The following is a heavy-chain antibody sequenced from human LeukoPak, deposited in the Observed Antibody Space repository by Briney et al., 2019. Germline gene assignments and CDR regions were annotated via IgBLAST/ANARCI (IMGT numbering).Heavy chain of an antibody. CDR3: ARPTSVVVVAASPLTPPWFGP. J-gene: IGHJ5*02. V-gene: IGHV1-18*04. D-gene: IGHD2-15*01. CDR2: ISAYNGNT. CDR1: GYTFTSYG. Sequence: ASVKVSCKASGYTFTSYGISWVRQAPGQGLEWMGWISAYNGNTNCAQKLQGRVTMTTDTSTSTAYMGLRSLRSDDTAVYYCARPTSVVVVAASPLTPPWFGPWGQGTLVTVSS.